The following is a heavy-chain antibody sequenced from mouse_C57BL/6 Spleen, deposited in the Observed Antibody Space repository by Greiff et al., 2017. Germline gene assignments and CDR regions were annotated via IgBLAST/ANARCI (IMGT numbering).Heavy chain of an antibody. J-gene: IGHJ3*01. CDR3: TRSTAQATPFAY. CDR1: GYTFTSYW. V-gene: IGHV1-5*01. CDR2: IYPGNSDT. Sequence: EVQLQQSGTVLARPGASVKMFCKTSGYTFTSYWMHWVKQRPGQGLEWIGAIYPGNSDTSYNQKFKGKAKLTAVTSASTAYMELSSLTNEDSAVYYCTRSTAQATPFAYWGQGTLVTVSA. D-gene: IGHD3-2*02.